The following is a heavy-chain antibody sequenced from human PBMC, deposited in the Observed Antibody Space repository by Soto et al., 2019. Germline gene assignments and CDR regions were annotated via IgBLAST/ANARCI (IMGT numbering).Heavy chain of an antibody. V-gene: IGHV4-39*01. CDR2: IYYSGET. CDR1: GVSISGTSYY. CDR3: ARHGSF. D-gene: IGHD3-16*02. J-gene: IGHJ1*01. Sequence: PSETLSLRCPVSGVSISGTSYYWGWIRQTPAKGLEWIGTIYYSGETFYNPSLKSRVTISIDTSKNHFSLNLTSVTAADTAIYYSARHGSFWGQGALVTVSS.